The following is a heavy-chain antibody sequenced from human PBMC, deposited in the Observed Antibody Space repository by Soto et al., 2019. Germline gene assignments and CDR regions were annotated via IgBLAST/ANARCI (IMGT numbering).Heavy chain of an antibody. V-gene: IGHV3-23*01. CDR1: GFTFSSYA. CDR3: AKGGRSSSTTRSFFDY. CDR2: ISGSGGST. J-gene: IGHJ4*02. D-gene: IGHD6-6*01. Sequence: LRLSCAASGFTFSSYAMSWVRQAPGKGLEWVSGISGSGGSTYYGDSVKGRFTISRDNSKNTLYLEMNSLRADDTALYYCAKGGRSSSTTRSFFDYWGQGTLVTVSS.